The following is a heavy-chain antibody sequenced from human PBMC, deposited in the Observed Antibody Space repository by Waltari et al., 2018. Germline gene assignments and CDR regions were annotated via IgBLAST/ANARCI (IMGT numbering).Heavy chain of an antibody. Sequence: EVQLVESGGGLVKPGGSLRLSCAASGFTFSNAWMSWVRQAPGKGLEGVGRIKSKTDGGTTDYAAPVKGRFTISRDDSKNTLYLQMNSLKTEDTAVYYCTTQYSYGYFDFDYWGQGTLVTVSS. V-gene: IGHV3-15*01. D-gene: IGHD5-18*01. J-gene: IGHJ4*02. CDR1: GFTFSNAW. CDR2: IKSKTDGGTT. CDR3: TTQYSYGYFDFDY.